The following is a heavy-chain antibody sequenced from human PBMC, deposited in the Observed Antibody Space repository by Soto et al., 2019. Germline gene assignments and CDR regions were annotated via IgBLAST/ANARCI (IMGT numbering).Heavy chain of an antibody. CDR1: GFTFSSYG. V-gene: IGHV3-30*18. CDR2: ISYDGSNK. D-gene: IGHD5-12*01. Sequence: QVQLVESGGGVVQPGRSLRLSCAASGFTFSSYGMHWVRQAPGKGLEWVAVISYDGSNKYYADSVKGRFTISRDNSKNTLYLHMNSLRAEDTAVYYCAKSRDIVDYYGMDVWGQGTTVTVSS. J-gene: IGHJ6*02. CDR3: AKSRDIVDYYGMDV.